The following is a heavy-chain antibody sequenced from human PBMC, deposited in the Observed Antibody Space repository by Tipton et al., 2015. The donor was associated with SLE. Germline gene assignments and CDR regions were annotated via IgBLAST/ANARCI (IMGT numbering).Heavy chain of an antibody. CDR2: IYTSGST. CDR3: ARVRFGELYVSLAFDI. D-gene: IGHD3-10*01. V-gene: IGHV4-61*02. CDR1: GGSISSGSYY. J-gene: IGHJ3*02. Sequence: TLSLTCTVSGGSISSGSYYWSWIRQPAGKGLEWIGRIYTSGSTNYNPSLKSRVTISVDTSKNQFSLKLSSVTAADTAVYYCARVRFGELYVSLAFDIWGQGTMVTVSS.